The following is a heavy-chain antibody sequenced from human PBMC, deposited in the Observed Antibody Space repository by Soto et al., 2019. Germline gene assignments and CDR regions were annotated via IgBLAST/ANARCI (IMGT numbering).Heavy chain of an antibody. Sequence: EVQLVEAGGGLVQPGGSLRLSCAASGFTVSSNCMRWVRQAPGKGLEWVSLIYSGGATYYADSVKGRFTISRDNSKKTLYLQMNSLRAEDTAVYYCARDGTYNWVGGQGILVTVSS. V-gene: IGHV3-66*01. CDR2: IYSGGAT. J-gene: IGHJ4*02. CDR1: GFTVSSNC. D-gene: IGHD1-1*01. CDR3: ARDGTYNWV.